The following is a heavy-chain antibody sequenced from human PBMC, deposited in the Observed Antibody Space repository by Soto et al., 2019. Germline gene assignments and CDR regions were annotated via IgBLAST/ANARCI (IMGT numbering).Heavy chain of an antibody. CDR3: ARGGPTPSIAFDI. Sequence: RLSCAASGFTFSSYWMSWVRQAPGKGLEWVANIKQDGSEKYYVDSVKGRFTISRDNAKNSLYLQMNSLRAEDTAVYYCARGGPTPSIAFDISGQGSMVTVSS. CDR1: GFTFSSYW. D-gene: IGHD6-6*01. V-gene: IGHV3-7*01. J-gene: IGHJ3*02. CDR2: IKQDGSEK.